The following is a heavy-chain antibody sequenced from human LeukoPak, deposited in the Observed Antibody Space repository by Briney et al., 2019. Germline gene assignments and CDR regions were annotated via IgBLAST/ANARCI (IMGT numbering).Heavy chain of an antibody. J-gene: IGHJ3*02. CDR1: GGSISSGDYY. Sequence: SETLSLTCTVSGGSISSGDYYWSWIRQPPGKGLEWIGYIYYSGSTHYNPSLKSRVTISVDTSKNQFSLKLSSVTAADTAVYYCASIRLGELSDAFDIWGQGTMVTVSS. D-gene: IGHD3-16*02. CDR3: ASIRLGELSDAFDI. V-gene: IGHV4-30-4*08. CDR2: IYYSGST.